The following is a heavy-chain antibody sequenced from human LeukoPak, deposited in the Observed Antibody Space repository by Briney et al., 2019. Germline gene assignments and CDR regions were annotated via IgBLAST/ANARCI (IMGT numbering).Heavy chain of an antibody. D-gene: IGHD3/OR15-3a*01. J-gene: IGHJ3*02. CDR2: SNRTGST. CDR3: ARHYWTPGAFDI. CDR1: GYSISSGYY. V-gene: IGHV4-38-2*01. Sequence: PSEALSLTCAVSGYSISSGYYWGWARQPPGKGLEWIGSSNRTGSTHYNPSLKSRVTISVDTSKNQFSLKLTSVTATDTAVYYCARHYWTPGAFDIWGQGAMVTVSS.